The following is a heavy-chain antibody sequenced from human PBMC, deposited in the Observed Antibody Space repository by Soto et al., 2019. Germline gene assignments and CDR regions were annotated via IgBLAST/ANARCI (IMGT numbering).Heavy chain of an antibody. J-gene: IGHJ6*02. CDR1: GGSVSSGSYY. D-gene: IGHD6-13*01. V-gene: IGHV4-61*01. Sequence: SETLSLTCTVSGGSVSSGSYYWSWIRQPPGKGLEWIGYIYYSGSTNYNPSLKSRVTISVDTSKNQFSLKLSSVTAADTAVYYCARVGIAAGGYYYYGMDVWGQGTTVTVSS. CDR3: ARVGIAAGGYYYYGMDV. CDR2: IYYSGST.